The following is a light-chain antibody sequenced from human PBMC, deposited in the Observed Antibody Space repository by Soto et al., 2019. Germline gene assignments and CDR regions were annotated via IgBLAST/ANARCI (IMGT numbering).Light chain of an antibody. CDR1: QSVSSN. Sequence: KVMTQSPATLSVSPGERATLSCRASQSVSSNLAWYQQKPGQAPRLLIYGASTRATGIPARFSGSGSGTEFTLTISSLQSEDFAVYYCQQYNNWPPYTFGPGTKLEIK. CDR2: GAS. V-gene: IGKV3-15*01. CDR3: QQYNNWPPYT. J-gene: IGKJ2*01.